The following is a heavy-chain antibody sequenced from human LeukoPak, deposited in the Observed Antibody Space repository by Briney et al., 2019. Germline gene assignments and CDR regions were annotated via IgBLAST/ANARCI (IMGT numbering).Heavy chain of an antibody. CDR1: GFTFSSYA. CDR2: ISATGGST. J-gene: IGHJ4*02. D-gene: IGHD6-13*01. CDR3: AKHQISSSWYAY. V-gene: IGHV3-23*01. Sequence: GGSLRLSCAASGFTFSSYAMSWVRQAPGKGLEWVSAISATGGSTNYADSVKGRFTISRDTSKNTLYLQMHSLRAEDSAVYYCAKHQISSSWYAYWGQGLLVTVSS.